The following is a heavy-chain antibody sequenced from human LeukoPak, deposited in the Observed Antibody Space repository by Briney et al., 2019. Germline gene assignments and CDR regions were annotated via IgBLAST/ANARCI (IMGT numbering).Heavy chain of an antibody. V-gene: IGHV4-61*01. Sequence: SETLSLTCTVSGGSVSSGTYYWSWIRQPPGKGLEWIGYIYYGGSTNYNPSLKSRVTVSVDTSKNRCSLKLNSVTTADTAVYYCTRSTNLEAFDIWGQGTMVTVSS. CDR3: TRSTNLEAFDI. D-gene: IGHD2-8*01. CDR1: GGSVSSGTYY. CDR2: IYYGGST. J-gene: IGHJ3*02.